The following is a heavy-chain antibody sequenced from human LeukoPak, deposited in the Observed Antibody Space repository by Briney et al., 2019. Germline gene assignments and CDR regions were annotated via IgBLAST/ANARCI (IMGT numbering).Heavy chain of an antibody. D-gene: IGHD1-14*01. V-gene: IGHV3-7*03. CDR2: IKPDGSEV. Sequence: GGSLRLSCAASGFTFCTYWQGWVRQAPGKGLGWVANIKPDGSEVYYVDSVRDRFTISRDKAKKSLYPPKKSLRDEEPAFYHCVIPTRSSGGYWGQGTLVIVSS. J-gene: IGHJ4*02. CDR1: GFTFCTYW. CDR3: VIPTRSSGGY.